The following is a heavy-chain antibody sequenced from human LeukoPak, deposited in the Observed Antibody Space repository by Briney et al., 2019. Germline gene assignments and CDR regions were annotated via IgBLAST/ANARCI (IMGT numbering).Heavy chain of an antibody. CDR2: IIPIFGTT. CDR3: ASNSKLWFGESTQHYYYYYMDV. Sequence: GSSVKVSCKASGGTLSRYAISWVRQAPGQGLEWMGGIIPIFGTTNYAQKFQGRVTITADKSTITAYMETSLRSEDTAVYYCASNSKLWFGESTQHYYYYYMDVWGKGTTVTVSS. D-gene: IGHD3-10*01. CDR1: GGTLSRYA. V-gene: IGHV1-69*06. J-gene: IGHJ6*03.